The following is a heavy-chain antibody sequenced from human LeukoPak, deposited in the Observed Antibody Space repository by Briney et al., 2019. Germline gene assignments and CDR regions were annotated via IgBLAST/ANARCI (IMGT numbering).Heavy chain of an antibody. CDR2: IYYSGST. V-gene: IGHV4-39*01. CDR1: GGSISSSSYY. D-gene: IGHD4-17*01. CDR3: ARRTVTTFVDY. Sequence: SETLSLTCTVSGGSISSSSYYWGWIRQPPGKGLEWIGSIYYSGSTYYNPSLKSRVTISVDTSKNQFSLKLSSVTAADTAVYYCARRTVTTFVDYWGQGTLVTVSS. J-gene: IGHJ4*02.